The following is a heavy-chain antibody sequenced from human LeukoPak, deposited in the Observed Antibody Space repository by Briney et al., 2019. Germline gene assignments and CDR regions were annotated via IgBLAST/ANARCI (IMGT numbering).Heavy chain of an antibody. CDR2: IIPIFGTA. Sequence: SVKVSCKASGGTFSSYAISWVRQAPGQGLEWMGGIIPIFGTANYAQKFQGRVTITADESTSTAYMELSSLRSEDTAVYYCASPRYCTNGVCDHWYFDLWGRSTLVTVSS. V-gene: IGHV1-69*13. D-gene: IGHD2-8*01. J-gene: IGHJ2*01. CDR3: ASPRYCTNGVCDHWYFDL. CDR1: GGTFSSYA.